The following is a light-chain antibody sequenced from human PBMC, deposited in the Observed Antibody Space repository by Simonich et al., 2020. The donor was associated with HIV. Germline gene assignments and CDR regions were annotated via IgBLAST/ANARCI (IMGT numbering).Light chain of an antibody. CDR1: QSVLYSSNNKNY. Sequence: DIVMTQSPDSLAVSLGERATINCKSSQSVLYSSNNKNYLAGYQQKPGQPPKLLIYWASTREFGVPDRFSASGSGTDFTLTISSLQAEDVAIYYCQQYYSTPPTFGQGTKVEIK. J-gene: IGKJ1*01. V-gene: IGKV4-1*01. CDR2: WAS. CDR3: QQYYSTPPT.